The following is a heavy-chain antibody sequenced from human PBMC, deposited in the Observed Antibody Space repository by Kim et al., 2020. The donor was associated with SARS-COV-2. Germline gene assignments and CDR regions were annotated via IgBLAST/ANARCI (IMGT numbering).Heavy chain of an antibody. CDR3: ARVPPMGYSSGWSLAEYFQH. J-gene: IGHJ1*01. V-gene: IGHV3-30*04. D-gene: IGHD6-19*01. Sequence: GGSLRLSCAASGFTFSSYAMHWVRQAPGKGLEWVAVISYDGSNKYYADSVKGRFTISRDNSKNTLYLQMNSLRAEDTAVYYCARVPPMGYSSGWSLAEYFQHWGQGTLVTVSS. CDR2: ISYDGSNK. CDR1: GFTFSSYA.